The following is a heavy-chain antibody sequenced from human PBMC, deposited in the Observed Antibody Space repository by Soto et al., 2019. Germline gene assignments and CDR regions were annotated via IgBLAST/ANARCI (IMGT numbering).Heavy chain of an antibody. CDR1: GFTFSGSA. Sequence: GGSLRLSCAASGFTFSGSAMHWVRQASGKGLEWVGRIRSKANSYATAYAASVKGRFTISRDDSKNTAYLQMNSLKTEDTAVYYCTRHTSLPRGSRENYYYMDVWGKGTTVTVSS. CDR2: IRSKANSYAT. J-gene: IGHJ6*03. V-gene: IGHV3-73*01. CDR3: TRHTSLPRGSRENYYYMDV. D-gene: IGHD3-16*01.